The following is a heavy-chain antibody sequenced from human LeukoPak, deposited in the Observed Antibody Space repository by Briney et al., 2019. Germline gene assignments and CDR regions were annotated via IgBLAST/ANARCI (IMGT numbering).Heavy chain of an antibody. CDR2: ISSSSSYI. D-gene: IGHD3-22*01. Sequence: PGGSLRLSCAASGFTFSSYSMNWVRQAPGKGLEWVSSISSSSSYINYADSVKGRFTISRDNAKNSLYLQMNSLRAEDTAVYYCARDPYDSPFDYWGQGTLVTVSS. CDR3: ARDPYDSPFDY. CDR1: GFTFSSYS. J-gene: IGHJ4*02. V-gene: IGHV3-21*01.